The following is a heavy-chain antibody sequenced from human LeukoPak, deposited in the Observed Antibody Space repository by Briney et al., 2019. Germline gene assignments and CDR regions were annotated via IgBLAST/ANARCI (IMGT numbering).Heavy chain of an antibody. CDR1: GYTFTSYG. Sequence: ASVKVSCKASGYTFTSYGISWVRQAPGQGLEWMGWISAYNGNTNYAQKLQGRVTMTTDTSTSTAYMELRSLRSDDTAVYYCARIFGSRGRITTPNFDYWGQGTLVTVSS. D-gene: IGHD3-10*01. CDR2: ISAYNGNT. CDR3: ARIFGSRGRITTPNFDY. J-gene: IGHJ4*02. V-gene: IGHV1-18*01.